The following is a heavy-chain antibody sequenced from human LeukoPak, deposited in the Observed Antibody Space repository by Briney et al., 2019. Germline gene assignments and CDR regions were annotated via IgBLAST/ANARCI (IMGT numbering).Heavy chain of an antibody. V-gene: IGHV5-51*01. J-gene: IGHJ4*02. CDR2: IYPGDSDT. CDR3: ARRAATTYGDYEDY. D-gene: IGHD4-17*01. Sequence: GESLKISCKGSGYSFTNYWIAWVRQMPGKGLEWMGIIYPGDSDTRYRPSFQDQVTISADKSISTAYLQWSSLKASDTAMYYCARRAATTYGDYEDYWGQGTLVTVSS. CDR1: GYSFTNYW.